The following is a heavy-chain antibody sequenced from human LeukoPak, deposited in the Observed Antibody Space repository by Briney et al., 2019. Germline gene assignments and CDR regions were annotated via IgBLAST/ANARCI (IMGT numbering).Heavy chain of an antibody. CDR3: ARQDIVVVPAANFDY. J-gene: IGHJ4*02. V-gene: IGHV4-39*01. CDR1: GGSISSSSYY. D-gene: IGHD2-2*01. Sequence: SETLSLTCTVSGGSISSSSYYWGWIRQPPGKGLEWIGSIYYSGTTYYNPSLRSRVTISVDTSKNQFSLKLSSVTAADTAVYYCARQDIVVVPAANFDYWGQGTLVTVSS. CDR2: IYYSGTT.